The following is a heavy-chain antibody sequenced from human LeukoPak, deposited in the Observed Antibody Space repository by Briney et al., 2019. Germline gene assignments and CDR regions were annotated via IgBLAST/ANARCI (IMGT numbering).Heavy chain of an antibody. CDR2: FDPEDGET. CDR1: GYTLTELS. CDR3: ASNPDWLYKTWFDP. D-gene: IGHD3-9*01. Sequence: ASVKVSCKVSGYTLTELSMHWVRQAPGKGLAWMGGFDPEDGETIYVQKFQGKVTMTEDTSTDTAYMELSSLRSEDTAVYYCASNPDWLYKTWFDPWGQGTLVTVSS. J-gene: IGHJ5*02. V-gene: IGHV1-24*01.